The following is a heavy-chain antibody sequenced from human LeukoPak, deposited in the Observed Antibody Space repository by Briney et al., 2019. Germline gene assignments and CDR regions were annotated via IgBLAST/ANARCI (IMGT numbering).Heavy chain of an antibody. D-gene: IGHD4-23*01. CDR2: IKQDGSEK. J-gene: IGHJ4*02. Sequence: GGSLRLSCAASGFTFSSYWMSWVRQAPGKGLEWVANIKQDGSEKYYVDSVKGRFTISRDNAKNSLYLQMNSLRAEDTAVYYCAREDTEEHDYGGNGTGYWGQGTLVTVSS. V-gene: IGHV3-7*01. CDR1: GFTFSSYW. CDR3: AREDTEEHDYGGNGTGY.